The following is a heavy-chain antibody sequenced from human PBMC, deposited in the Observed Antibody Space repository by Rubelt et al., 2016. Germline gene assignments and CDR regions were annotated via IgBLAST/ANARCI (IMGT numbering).Heavy chain of an antibody. V-gene: IGHV3-23*01. CDR3: ARRFSTGWYDS. CDR1: GFPFSGSP. J-gene: IGHJ5*01. CDR2: IGADGNNI. D-gene: IGHD2-8*02. Sequence: GGSLRLSCAASGFPFSGSPMNWIRQAPGKGLEWVSVIGADGNNIHYADSVKGRFTISRDNSKNTLYLQMSTLRAEDTAVYYCARRFSTGWYDSWGQGTLVTVSS.